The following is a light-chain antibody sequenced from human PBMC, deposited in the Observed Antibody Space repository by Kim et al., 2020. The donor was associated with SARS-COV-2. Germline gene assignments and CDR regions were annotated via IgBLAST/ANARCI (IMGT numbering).Light chain of an antibody. Sequence: GQGATISCTGSSSNIGAGYDVHWYQQLPGTAPKLLIYGNSNRPSGVPDRFSGSKSGTSASLAITGLQAEDEADYYCQSYDSSRNVVFGGGTQLTVL. CDR1: SSNIGAGYD. CDR2: GNS. J-gene: IGLJ2*01. V-gene: IGLV1-40*01. CDR3: QSYDSSRNVV.